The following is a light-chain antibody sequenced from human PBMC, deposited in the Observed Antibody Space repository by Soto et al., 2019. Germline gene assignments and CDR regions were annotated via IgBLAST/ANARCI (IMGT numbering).Light chain of an antibody. CDR1: QSLSSSY. J-gene: IGKJ1*01. CDR3: QQYGKSPRT. CDR2: GAS. V-gene: IGKV3-20*01. Sequence: EIVLTQSPGTLSLSPGERVTLSCRASQSLSSSYLAWYQQKPGQAPRLLIYGASTRATGIPDRFSGSGSGTDFTLSISRLEPEDFAVYYCQQYGKSPRTFGQGTKVDIK.